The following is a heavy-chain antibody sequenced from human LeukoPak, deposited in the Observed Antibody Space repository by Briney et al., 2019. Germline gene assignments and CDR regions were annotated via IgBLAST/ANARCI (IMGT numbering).Heavy chain of an antibody. D-gene: IGHD7-27*01. V-gene: IGHV3-7*01. CDR2: IKPDGSQI. Sequence: GRSLRLSCAASGFTFSSYAMHWFRQAPGKGLEWVANIKPDGSQIYYVDSVKGRFTISRDNAKNSLYLQMNSLRAEDTAVYYCARDLNWETYWGQGTLVTVSS. CDR1: GFTFSSYA. CDR3: ARDLNWETY. J-gene: IGHJ4*02.